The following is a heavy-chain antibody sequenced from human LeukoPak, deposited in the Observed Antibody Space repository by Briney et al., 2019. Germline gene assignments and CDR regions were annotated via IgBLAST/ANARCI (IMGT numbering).Heavy chain of an antibody. CDR3: ARLGLAAADDY. CDR1: EFTLGSYW. Sequence: PGGSLRLSCTASEFTLGSYWVSWVRQTPAKGLEWMANIRQDGNIKYYVDSVRGRFSISRDNAKNSLYLQMNSLRAEDTAVYYCARLGLAAADDYWGQGTLVTVSS. V-gene: IGHV3-7*01. D-gene: IGHD6-13*01. J-gene: IGHJ4*02. CDR2: IRQDGNIK.